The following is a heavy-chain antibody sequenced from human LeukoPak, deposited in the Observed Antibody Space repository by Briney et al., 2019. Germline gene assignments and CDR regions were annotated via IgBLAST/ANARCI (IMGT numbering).Heavy chain of an antibody. V-gene: IGHV4-4*08. Sequence: LRLSCAASGFTFDDYAMHWVRQAPGKGLEWIGRIYTSGSTNYNPSLKSRVTISVDTSKNQFSLKLSSVTAADTAVYYCARARIDGYNYPYYFDYWGQGTLVTVSS. D-gene: IGHD5-24*01. CDR2: IYTSGST. CDR3: ARARIDGYNYPYYFDY. J-gene: IGHJ4*02. CDR1: GFTFDDYA.